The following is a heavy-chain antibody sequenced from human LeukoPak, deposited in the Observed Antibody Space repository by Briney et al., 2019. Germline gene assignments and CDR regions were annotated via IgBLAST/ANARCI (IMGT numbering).Heavy chain of an antibody. CDR3: ARDLDYGDSTFDY. D-gene: IGHD4-17*01. CDR2: ISSSSSYI. V-gene: IGHV3-21*01. CDR1: GFTFSSYS. J-gene: IGHJ4*02. Sequence: KSGGSLRLSCAASGFTFSSYSMNWVRQAPGKGLEWVSSISSSSSYIYYADSVKGRFTISRDNAKNSLYLQMNSLRAEDTAVYYCARDLDYGDSTFDYWGQGTLVTVSS.